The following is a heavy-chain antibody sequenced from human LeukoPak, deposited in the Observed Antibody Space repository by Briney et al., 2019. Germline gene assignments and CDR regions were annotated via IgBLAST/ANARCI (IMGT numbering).Heavy chain of an antibody. V-gene: IGHV1-2*06. Sequence: ASVKVSCKASGYTFTGYHMHWVRQAPGQGLEWMGRINPNSGDTNYAQNFQGRVTMTRDTSISTAYMELSRLKSDDTAVYYCARDYCSSTSCLFDYWGQGTLVTVSS. CDR2: INPNSGDT. CDR1: GYTFTGYH. CDR3: ARDYCSSTSCLFDY. J-gene: IGHJ4*02. D-gene: IGHD2-2*01.